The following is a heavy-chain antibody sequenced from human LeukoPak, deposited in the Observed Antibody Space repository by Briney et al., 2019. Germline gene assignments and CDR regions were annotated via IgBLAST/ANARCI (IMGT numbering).Heavy chain of an antibody. CDR1: GGSINSHY. J-gene: IGHJ4*02. CDR2: IFSSGRS. V-gene: IGHV4-4*07. D-gene: IGHD2-8*01. Sequence: PSETLSLTCTVSGGSINSHYWSWIRQPAGKGLEWNGYIFSSGRSNYNPSLKSRATMPLDKSKNHLSLNLTSVTAADTAVYYCSRENGAFSPFGYWGQGTLVTVPS. CDR3: SRENGAFSPFGY.